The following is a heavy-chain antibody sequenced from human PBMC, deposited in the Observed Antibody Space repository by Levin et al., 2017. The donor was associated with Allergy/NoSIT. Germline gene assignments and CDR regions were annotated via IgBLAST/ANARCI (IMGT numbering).Heavy chain of an antibody. CDR3: ASTYYYDSSGYYGEGAFDI. D-gene: IGHD3-22*01. CDR2: INHSGST. V-gene: IGHV4-34*01. J-gene: IGHJ3*02. CDR1: CGSFSGYY. Sequence: SQTLSLTCAVYCGSFSGYYWSWIRQPPGKGLEWIGEINHSGSTNYNPSLKSRVTISVDTSKNQFSLKLSSVTAADTAVYYCASTYYYDSSGYYGEGAFDIWGQGTMVTVSS.